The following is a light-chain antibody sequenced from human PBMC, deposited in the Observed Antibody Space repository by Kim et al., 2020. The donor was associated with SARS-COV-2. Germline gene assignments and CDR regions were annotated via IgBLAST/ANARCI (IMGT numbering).Light chain of an antibody. V-gene: IGKV1-12*01. Sequence: ASVGDRVTITCRASQDVRDWLAWYQHKPGKAPKLLIYAASTLRSGVPPRFTGGGSGTHFTLTINDLQPDDFAAYFCQQSNTSPWTFGPGTKVDIK. J-gene: IGKJ1*01. CDR2: AAS. CDR1: QDVRDW. CDR3: QQSNTSPWT.